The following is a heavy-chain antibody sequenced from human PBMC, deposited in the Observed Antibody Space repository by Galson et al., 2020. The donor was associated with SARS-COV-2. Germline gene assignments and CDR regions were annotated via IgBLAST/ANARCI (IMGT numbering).Heavy chain of an antibody. CDR2: IYYSGST. V-gene: IGHV4-31*03. CDR1: GGSISSGGYY. D-gene: IGHD3-10*01. CDR3: ARDGGFGEFLYSWFDP. Sequence: ETSETLSLTCTVSGGSISSGGYYWSWIRQHPGKGLEWIGYIYYSGSTSYNPSLKSRVTISLYTSKNHFSMKLSSVTAADAAVYYFARDGGFGEFLYSWFDPWGQGTLVTVSS. J-gene: IGHJ5*02.